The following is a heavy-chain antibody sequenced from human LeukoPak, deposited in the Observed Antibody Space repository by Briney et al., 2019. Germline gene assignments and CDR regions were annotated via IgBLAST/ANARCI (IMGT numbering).Heavy chain of an antibody. CDR2: IYYSGST. J-gene: IGHJ3*02. CDR1: GGSISSSSYY. D-gene: IGHD6-13*01. V-gene: IGHV4-39*01. CDR3: ARHRIAAADDAFEI. Sequence: SETLSLTCTVSGGSISSSSYYWAWIRQPPGKGLQWIGTIYYSGSTYYNPSLKSRVTISVDTSKNLFSLKLSSVTAADAAVYYCARHRIAAADDAFEIWGQGTMVTVSS.